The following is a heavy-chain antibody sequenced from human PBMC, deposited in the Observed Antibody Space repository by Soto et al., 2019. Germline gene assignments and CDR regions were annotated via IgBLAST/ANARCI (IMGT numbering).Heavy chain of an antibody. CDR1: GFTFDDYA. CDR3: AKALQLGTYYYYGMDV. Sequence: EVQLVESGGGLVQPGRSLRLSCAASGFTFDDYAMHWVRQAPGKGLEWVSGISWNSGSIGYADSVKGRFTISRDNAKTSLYLQMNSLRAEDTALYYCAKALQLGTYYYYGMDVWGQGTTVTVSS. V-gene: IGHV3-9*01. J-gene: IGHJ6*02. D-gene: IGHD6-13*01. CDR2: ISWNSGSI.